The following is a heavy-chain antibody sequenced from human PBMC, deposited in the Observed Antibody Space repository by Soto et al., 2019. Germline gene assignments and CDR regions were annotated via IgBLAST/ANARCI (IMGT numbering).Heavy chain of an antibody. D-gene: IGHD5-12*01. CDR1: GFSFSTYD. CDR2: ISGGSSRI. V-gene: IGHV3-48*02. J-gene: IGHJ6*02. CDR3: ARVIYGGWSTIKDYYYYAMDV. Sequence: GSLRLSCAASGFSFSTYDMNWVRQAPGKGLEWVSYISGGSSRIFYADSVKGRFTISRDNAKNSLYLQMNSLRDEDTGVYYCARVIYGGWSTIKDYYYYAMDVWGQGTTVTVSS.